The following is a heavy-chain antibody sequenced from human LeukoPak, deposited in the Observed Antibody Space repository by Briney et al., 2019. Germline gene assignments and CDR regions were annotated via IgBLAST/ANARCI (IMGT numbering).Heavy chain of an antibody. V-gene: IGHV4-59*08. CDR2: IYYSGST. Sequence: PSETLSLTCSVSGGSTSTYYWSWIRQPPGKGLEWIAYIYYSGSTNYNPSLRSRVTISVDTSKNQFSLKLSSVTAADTAVYYCARPYSSGWFGSFNYWGQGTLVTVSS. CDR1: GGSTSTYY. D-gene: IGHD6-19*01. J-gene: IGHJ4*02. CDR3: ARPYSSGWFGSFNY.